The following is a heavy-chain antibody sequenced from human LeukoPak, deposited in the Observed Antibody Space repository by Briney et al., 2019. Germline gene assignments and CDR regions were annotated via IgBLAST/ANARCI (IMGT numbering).Heavy chain of an antibody. CDR2: IYWDDDN. Sequence: SGPTLVKPTQTLTLTCTFSGFSLSTSGVGVGWIRQPPGKALEWLALIYWDDDNRYSPSLKSRLTITKDTSKNQVVLTMTNMDPVDTATYYCALASTTVTGFDYWGQGTLVTVSS. CDR3: ALASTTVTGFDY. D-gene: IGHD4-17*01. CDR1: GFSLSTSGVG. J-gene: IGHJ4*02. V-gene: IGHV2-5*02.